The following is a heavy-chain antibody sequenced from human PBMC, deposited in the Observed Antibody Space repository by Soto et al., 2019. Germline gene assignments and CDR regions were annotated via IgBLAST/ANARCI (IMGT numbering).Heavy chain of an antibody. CDR1: GFSVSTDGVG. CDR2: IYWVDDK. V-gene: IGHV2-5*02. CDR3: AHIRARAAGLFDY. D-gene: IGHD6-13*01. J-gene: IGHJ4*02. Sequence: QITLRESGPTLVKPTQTLTLTCTVSGFSVSTDGVGVGWIRQPPGKTLQWLGLIYWVDDKRYSPSVKSRVTITKDTSKSQVVLTMTDMDPLDTGTYYCAHIRARAAGLFDYWGQGTLVTVSS.